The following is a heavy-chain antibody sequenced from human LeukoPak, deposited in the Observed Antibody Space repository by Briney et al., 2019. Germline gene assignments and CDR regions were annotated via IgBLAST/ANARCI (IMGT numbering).Heavy chain of an antibody. V-gene: IGHV4-39*07. CDR1: GGSISSSSYY. CDR3: ASGSGKGIAARYYFDY. CDR2: IYYSGST. D-gene: IGHD6-6*01. Sequence: NPSGTLSLTCTVSGGSISSSSYYWGWIRQPPGKGLEWIGSIYYSGSTYYNPSLKSRVTISVDTSKNQFSLKLSSVTAADTAVYYCASGSGKGIAARYYFDYWGQGTLVTVSS. J-gene: IGHJ4*02.